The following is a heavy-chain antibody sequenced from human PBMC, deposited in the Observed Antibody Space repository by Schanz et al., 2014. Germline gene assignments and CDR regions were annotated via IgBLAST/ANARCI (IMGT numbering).Heavy chain of an antibody. CDR1: GYIFGSHG. J-gene: IGHJ3*02. D-gene: IGHD3-10*01. CDR3: ARVHIATYHYNSRGAFDI. V-gene: IGHV1-18*01. Sequence: QLMQSGSEVRKPGASVKVSCKASGYIFGSHGMTWVRQAPGQGPELMGWINAHTGNTQYAQKCQARVNMTRDTVATTENLELTRMRTDDTANYYCARVHIATYHYNSRGAFDIWGQGTRVTVSS. CDR2: INAHTGNT.